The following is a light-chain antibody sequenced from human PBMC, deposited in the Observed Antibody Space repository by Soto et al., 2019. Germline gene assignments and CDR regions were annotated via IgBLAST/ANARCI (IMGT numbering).Light chain of an antibody. CDR2: DTS. V-gene: IGLV7-46*01. Sequence: QAVVTQEPSLTVSPGGTVTLTCRSSTGAVTSGHYPYWFQQKPGQAPRTLIYDTSNKHSWTPARFSGSLLGGKAALTLSGAQPEDEAEYYCLLSNSGAHMVFGGGTKLTVL. CDR3: LLSNSGAHMV. J-gene: IGLJ2*01. CDR1: TGAVTSGHY.